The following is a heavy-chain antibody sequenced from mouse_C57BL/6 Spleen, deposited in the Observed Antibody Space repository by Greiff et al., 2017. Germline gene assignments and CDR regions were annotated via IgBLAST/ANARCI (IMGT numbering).Heavy chain of an antibody. Sequence: VQLVESGPGLVQPSQSLSITCTVSGFSLTSYGVHWVRQSPGKGLEWLGVIWSGGSTDYNAAFISRLSISKDNSKSQVFFKMNSLQADDTAIYYCARAPYSNYPYYYAMDYWGQGTSVTVSS. V-gene: IGHV2-2*01. CDR3: ARAPYSNYPYYYAMDY. CDR1: GFSLTSYG. J-gene: IGHJ4*01. CDR2: IWSGGST. D-gene: IGHD2-5*01.